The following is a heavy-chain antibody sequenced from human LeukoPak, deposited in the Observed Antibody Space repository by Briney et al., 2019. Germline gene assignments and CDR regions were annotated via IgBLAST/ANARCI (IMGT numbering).Heavy chain of an antibody. CDR3: ARDPPIAVAGTGAPSDY. CDR2: IIPILGIA. D-gene: IGHD6-19*01. J-gene: IGHJ4*02. Sequence: SVKVSRKASGGTFSSYAISWVRQAPGQGLEWMGRIIPILGIANYAQKFQGRVTITADKSTSTAYMELSSLRSEDTAVYYCARDPPIAVAGTGAPSDYWGQGTLVTVSS. V-gene: IGHV1-69*04. CDR1: GGTFSSYA.